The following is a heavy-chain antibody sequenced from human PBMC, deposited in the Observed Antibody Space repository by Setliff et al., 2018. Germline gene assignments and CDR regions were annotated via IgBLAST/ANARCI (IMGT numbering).Heavy chain of an antibody. CDR3: ARTYCSDTSCYDYYYYMDV. V-gene: IGHV3-48*01. CDR2: ISTSSGTR. CDR1: GFSFSNYG. J-gene: IGHJ6*03. Sequence: PGGSLRLSCVVSGFSFSNYGMTWVRQAPGKGLEWISYISTSSGTRYYADSVKGRFTISRDNANQSLYLQMNSLRAEDTAVYYCARTYCSDTSCYDYYYYMDVWGKGTTVTVSS. D-gene: IGHD2-2*01.